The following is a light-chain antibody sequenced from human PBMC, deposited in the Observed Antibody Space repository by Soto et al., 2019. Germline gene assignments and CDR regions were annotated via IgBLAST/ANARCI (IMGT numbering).Light chain of an antibody. CDR2: EVS. V-gene: IGLV2-23*02. Sequence: QSALTQPASVSGSPGQSITISCTGTSSDVGRHNLVSWYQQHPGQAPKLMIYEVSKRPLGVSDRFSASKSGNTASLTISGLQDEDEADYYCCSCGRSSAVFGGGTQVTVL. J-gene: IGLJ7*01. CDR1: SSDVGRHNL. CDR3: CSCGRSSAV.